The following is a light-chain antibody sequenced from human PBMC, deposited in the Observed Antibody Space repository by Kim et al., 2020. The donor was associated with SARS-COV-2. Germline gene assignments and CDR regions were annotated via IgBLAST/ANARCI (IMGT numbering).Light chain of an antibody. CDR3: QTWGSGIGV. V-gene: IGLV4-69*01. CDR1: SGRINYA. Sequence: APVKLTCSPGSGRINYAIAWLQQQPGKGPRYLMRVYSDGRHTKGDGIPDRFSGSSSGSEYSLTISSLQSEDEADYYCQTWGSGIGVFGGGTQLTVL. J-gene: IGLJ2*01. CDR2: VYSDGRH.